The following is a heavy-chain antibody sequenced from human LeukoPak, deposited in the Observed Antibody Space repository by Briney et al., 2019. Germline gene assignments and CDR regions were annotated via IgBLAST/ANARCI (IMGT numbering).Heavy chain of an antibody. CDR1: GYTFTGYY. CDR2: INPNSGGT. V-gene: IGHV1-2*02. CDR3: ARAVAAAGTTYKWFDP. J-gene: IGHJ5*02. Sequence: ASVTVSCKASGYTFTGYYMHWVRQAPGQGLEWMGWINPNSGGTNFAQKFQGRVTMTRDTSISTAYMELSRLRSDDTAVYYCARAVAAAGTTYKWFDPWGQGTLVTVSS. D-gene: IGHD6-13*01.